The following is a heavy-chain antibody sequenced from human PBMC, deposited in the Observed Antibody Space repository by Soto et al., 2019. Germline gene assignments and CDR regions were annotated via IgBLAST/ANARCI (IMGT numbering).Heavy chain of an antibody. CDR2: FDPEDGET. V-gene: IGHV1-24*01. CDR1: GYTLTELS. D-gene: IGHD2-15*01. Sequence: ASVKVSCKVSGYTLTELSMHWVRQAPGKGLEWMGGFDPEDGETIYAQKFQGRVTMTEDTSTDTAYMELSSLRSEDTAVYYCARGTCSGGSCYSFHFDYWGQGTLVTVSS. J-gene: IGHJ4*02. CDR3: ARGTCSGGSCYSFHFDY.